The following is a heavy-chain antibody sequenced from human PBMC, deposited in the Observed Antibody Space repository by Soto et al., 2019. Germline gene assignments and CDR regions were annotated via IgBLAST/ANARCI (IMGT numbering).Heavy chain of an antibody. D-gene: IGHD4-4*01. CDR3: AKESSRNSSPY. CDR1: GFTFSTYP. V-gene: IGHV3-23*01. J-gene: IGHJ4*02. CDR2: ISGSGIST. Sequence: PGGSLRLSCAASGFTFSTYPMSWVRQAPGKGLEWVSGISGSGISTYYTDSVKGRFTISRDNSKNTVFLRMNSLRDEDTAVYYCAKESSRNSSPYWGQGTLVTVSS.